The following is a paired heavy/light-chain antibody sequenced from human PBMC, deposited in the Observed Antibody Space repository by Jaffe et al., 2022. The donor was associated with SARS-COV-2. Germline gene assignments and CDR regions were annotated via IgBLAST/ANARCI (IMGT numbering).Heavy chain of an antibody. Sequence: EMQLVESGGGLVQPGKSLRLSCTASGFTFNNYAMHWVRQAPGKGLEWVSSITWNSDDIGYVDSVKGRFTISRDNAKNSLYLQMNSLRAEDTALYYCAKSHHTSSWSMLDYWGQGTLVTVSS. D-gene: IGHD6-13*01. V-gene: IGHV3-9*01. CDR3: AKSHHTSSWSMLDY. J-gene: IGHJ4*02. CDR1: GFTFNNYA. CDR2: ITWNSDDI.
Light chain of an antibody. CDR1: SSNIGSNT. V-gene: IGLV1-44*01. Sequence: QSVLTQPPSASATPGQRVTISCSGSSSNIGSNTVNWYQHLPGTAPKLLIYSNNQRPSGVPDRISGSKSGTSASLAISGIQSEDEATYYCAAWDDSLNGWVFGGGTKLTVL. CDR2: SNN. J-gene: IGLJ3*02. CDR3: AAWDDSLNGWV.